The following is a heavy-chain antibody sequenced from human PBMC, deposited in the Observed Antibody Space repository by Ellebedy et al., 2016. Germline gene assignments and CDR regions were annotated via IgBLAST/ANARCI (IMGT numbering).Heavy chain of an antibody. CDR3: TTVYRYNYDSV. D-gene: IGHD5-18*01. Sequence: GGSLRLSCAASGFTFSNAWMNWGRQAPGKGLEWVGRIKSKTDGGAADYAAPVKGRFTISRDDSKNTLYLQMNSLKTEDTAVYFCTTVYRYNYDSVWGQGTLVTVSS. J-gene: IGHJ4*02. V-gene: IGHV3-15*01. CDR1: GFTFSNAW. CDR2: IKSKTDGGAA.